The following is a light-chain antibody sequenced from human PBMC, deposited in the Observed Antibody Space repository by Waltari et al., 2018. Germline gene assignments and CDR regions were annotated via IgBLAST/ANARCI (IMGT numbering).Light chain of an antibody. CDR1: QSVGRT. Sequence: EIVLTQSPGTLSLSPGERATLSCRASQSVGRTLAWYQQKPGQAHRLLIYGASSRATDIPDRFSGSGSGTDFSLTINRLEPEDFAVYFCQHYVRLPATFGQGTKVEIK. V-gene: IGKV3-20*01. J-gene: IGKJ1*01. CDR2: GAS. CDR3: QHYVRLPAT.